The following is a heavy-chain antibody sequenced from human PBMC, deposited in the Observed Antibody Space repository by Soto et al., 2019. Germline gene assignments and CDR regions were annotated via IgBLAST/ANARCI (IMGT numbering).Heavy chain of an antibody. J-gene: IGHJ5*01. CDR1: GGSISSSNYY. CDR2: IYYSGST. CDR3: ARQWGDWFDS. Sequence: SETLSLTCTVFGGSISSSNYYWGWIRQPPGKGLEWIGSIYYSGSTYYNPSLRSRVTISVDTSKNQFSLKLSSVTAADTAEYHCARQWGDWFDSWGQGTLVTVSS. V-gene: IGHV4-39*01. D-gene: IGHD3-16*01.